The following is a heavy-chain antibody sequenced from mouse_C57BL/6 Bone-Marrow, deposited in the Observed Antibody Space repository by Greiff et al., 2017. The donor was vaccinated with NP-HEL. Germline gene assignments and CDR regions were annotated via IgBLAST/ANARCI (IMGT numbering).Heavy chain of an antibody. CDR1: GYTFTDYY. V-gene: IGHV1-26*01. D-gene: IGHD1-1*01. J-gene: IGHJ1*03. CDR3: ARDGYYGSSYVNWYFDV. Sequence: EVQLQQSGPELVKPGASVKISCKASGYTFTDYYMNWVKQSHGKSLEWIGDINPNNGGTSYNQKFKGKATLTVDKSSSPAYMELRSLTSEDSAVYYCARDGYYGSSYVNWYFDVWGTGTTVTVSS. CDR2: INPNNGGT.